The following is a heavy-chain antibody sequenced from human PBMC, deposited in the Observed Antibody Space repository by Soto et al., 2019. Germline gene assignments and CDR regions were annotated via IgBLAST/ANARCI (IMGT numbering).Heavy chain of an antibody. Sequence: GGSLRLSCAASGFSFTSYAMSWVRQAPGKGLEWVSTISGSGGSTYYADSGKGRFTISRGSSKNTRYLQINSLRADATAIYYGAKAPSVTTLRYFDYCGQGTL. V-gene: IGHV3-23*01. CDR2: ISGSGGST. CDR1: GFSFTSYA. D-gene: IGHD4-17*01. J-gene: IGHJ4*02. CDR3: AKAPSVTTLRYFDY.